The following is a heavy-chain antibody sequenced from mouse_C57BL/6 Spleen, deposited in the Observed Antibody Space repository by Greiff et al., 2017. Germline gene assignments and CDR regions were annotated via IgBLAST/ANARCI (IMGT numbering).Heavy chain of an antibody. CDR3: AKHLYDGYYCAMGY. CDR2: IWRGGST. J-gene: IGHJ4*01. Sequence: VKLMESGPGLVQPSESLSITCTVSGFSLTSYGVHWVRQSPGKGLEWLGVIWRGGSTDYNAAFMSRLSITKDNSKSQVFFKMNSLQADDTAIYYCAKHLYDGYYCAMGYWGKRTSVTVAS. CDR1: GFSLTSYG. V-gene: IGHV2-5*01. D-gene: IGHD2-3*01.